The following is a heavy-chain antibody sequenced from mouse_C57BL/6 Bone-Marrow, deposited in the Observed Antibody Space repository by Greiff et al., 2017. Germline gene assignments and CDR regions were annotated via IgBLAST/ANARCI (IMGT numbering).Heavy chain of an antibody. CDR2: ISSGSSTI. CDR1: GFTFSDYG. J-gene: IGHJ4*01. CDR3: ARQDYPYAMDY. Sequence: EVKLVESGGGLVKPGGSLKLSCAASGFTFSDYGMHWVRQAPEKGLEWVAYISSGSSTIYYADTVKGRFTISRDKAKSTLFRQMTSLRAEDTAMYYCARQDYPYAMDYWGQGTSVTVSS. V-gene: IGHV5-17*01. D-gene: IGHD5-5*01.